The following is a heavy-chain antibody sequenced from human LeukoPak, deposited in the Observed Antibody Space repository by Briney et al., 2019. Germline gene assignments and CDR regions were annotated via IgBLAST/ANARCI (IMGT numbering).Heavy chain of an antibody. Sequence: SQTLSLTCTVSGGSISSGGYYWSWIRQHPGKGLEWIGYIYYSGSTYYNPSLKSRVTISVDTSKNQFSLKLSSVTAADTAVYYCARIGPMALDFDYWGQGTLVTVSS. V-gene: IGHV4-31*03. CDR3: ARIGPMALDFDY. D-gene: IGHD3-10*01. J-gene: IGHJ4*02. CDR2: IYYSGST. CDR1: GGSISSGGYY.